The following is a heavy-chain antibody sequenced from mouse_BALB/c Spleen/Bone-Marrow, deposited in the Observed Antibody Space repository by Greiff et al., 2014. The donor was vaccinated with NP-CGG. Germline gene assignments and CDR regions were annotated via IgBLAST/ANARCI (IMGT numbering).Heavy chain of an antibody. V-gene: IGHV7-3*02. D-gene: IGHD1-1*01. CDR2: IRNKPYGYTT. Sequence: EVNLVESGGGLVQPGGSLRLSCATSGFTFTDYYMSWVRQPPGKALEWLGFIRNKPYGYTTEYSASVEGRFTISRDNSQSILYLQMNTLRVEDSASYYCTRDMGLLRFDYWGQGTTLTVSS. J-gene: IGHJ2*01. CDR3: TRDMGLLRFDY. CDR1: GFTFTDYY.